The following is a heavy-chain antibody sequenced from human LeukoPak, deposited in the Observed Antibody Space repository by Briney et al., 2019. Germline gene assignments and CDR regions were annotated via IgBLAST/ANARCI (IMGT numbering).Heavy chain of an antibody. CDR1: GFTFSSYG. CDR2: IRYEGSNK. CDR3: AKDLRRAFDI. J-gene: IGHJ3*02. V-gene: IGHV3-30*02. Sequence: GGSLRLSCAASGFTFSSYGMHWARQAPGKGLEWVAFIRYEGSNKYHADSVKGRFTISRDNSKNTLYLQMNSLRAEDTAVYYCAKDLRRAFDIWGQGTMVTVSS.